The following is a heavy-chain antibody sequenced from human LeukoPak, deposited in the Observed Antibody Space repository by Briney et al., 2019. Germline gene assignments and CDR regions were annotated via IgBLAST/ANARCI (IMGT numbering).Heavy chain of an antibody. CDR2: IYHSGST. CDR3: ARSVRYYFDY. J-gene: IGHJ4*02. CDR1: GYSISSGYY. Sequence: SETLSLTCTVSGYSISSGYYWGWIRQPPGKGLEWIGSIYHSGSTYYNPSLKSRVTISVDTSKNQFSLKLSSVTAADTAVYYCARSVRYYFDYWGQGTLVTVSS. V-gene: IGHV4-38-2*02.